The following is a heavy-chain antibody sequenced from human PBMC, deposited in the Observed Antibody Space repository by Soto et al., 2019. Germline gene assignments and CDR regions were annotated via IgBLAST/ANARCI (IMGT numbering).Heavy chain of an antibody. J-gene: IGHJ4*02. CDR2: IIPIFGTA. D-gene: IGHD2-8*01. V-gene: IGHV1-69*01. Sequence: QVQLAQSGAEVKKPGSSVKVSCKASGGTFSSYAISWVRQAPGQGLEWMGGIIPIFGTANYAQKFQGRVTITADESTSTAYMELSSLRSEDTAVYYCARDRRSYCTNGVCYRRDFDYWGQGTLVTVSS. CDR3: ARDRRSYCTNGVCYRRDFDY. CDR1: GGTFSSYA.